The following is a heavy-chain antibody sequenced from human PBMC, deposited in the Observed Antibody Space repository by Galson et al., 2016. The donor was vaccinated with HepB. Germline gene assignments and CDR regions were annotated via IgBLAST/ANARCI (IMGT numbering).Heavy chain of an antibody. D-gene: IGHD3-10*01. V-gene: IGHV3-30*04. J-gene: IGHJ4*02. Sequence: SLRLSCAASGFTFGDYAMSWFRQAPGKGLEWVAVISYDGRNKYYTDSVKGRFTISRDNSKNTLYLQMNSLRAEDTAVYYCARDRGGGSGSYYNDYYFDYWGQGTLVTVSS. CDR1: GFTFGDYA. CDR3: ARDRGGGSGSYYNDYYFDY. CDR2: ISYDGRNK.